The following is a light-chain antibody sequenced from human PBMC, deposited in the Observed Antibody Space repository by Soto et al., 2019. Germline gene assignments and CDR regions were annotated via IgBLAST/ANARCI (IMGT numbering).Light chain of an antibody. CDR2: KAS. V-gene: IGKV1-5*03. CDR1: QTISNL. J-gene: IGKJ2*01. Sequence: DIQMTQSPSTLSASVGDRVTITCRASQTISNLLAWYQQKPGKAPKLLIYKASSLQSGVPSRFSGSGSGTEFTLTISSLQPDDFATYYCQQYNTTFGQGTKLEIK. CDR3: QQYNTT.